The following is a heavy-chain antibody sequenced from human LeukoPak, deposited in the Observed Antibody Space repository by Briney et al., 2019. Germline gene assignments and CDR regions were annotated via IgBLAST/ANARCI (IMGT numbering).Heavy chain of an antibody. D-gene: IGHD3-9*01. CDR3: ARVTYDVLTGFLFDT. Sequence: ASVKVSCKSSGYTFTAYYIHWVRLAPGQGLEWMRWINPDSGATTFAQNFQGRVTMTRDTSITTVYMEVNRLTSDDTAEYYCARVTYDVLTGFLFDTWGQGTLVTVSS. V-gene: IGHV1-2*02. CDR1: GYTFTAYY. CDR2: INPDSGAT. J-gene: IGHJ5*02.